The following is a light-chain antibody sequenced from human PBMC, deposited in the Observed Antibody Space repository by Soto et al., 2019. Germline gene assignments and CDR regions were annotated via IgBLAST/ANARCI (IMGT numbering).Light chain of an antibody. Sequence: DIVLTQSPATLSVSPGERASLSCRASQSVSSNLAWYQQKPGQTPRLLIYATSTRATGIPARFSGSGSGAEFTLTISSLQSEDFAVYYCQHYNNWPLTFGGGTKVDI. V-gene: IGKV3-15*01. CDR3: QHYNNWPLT. J-gene: IGKJ4*01. CDR1: QSVSSN. CDR2: ATS.